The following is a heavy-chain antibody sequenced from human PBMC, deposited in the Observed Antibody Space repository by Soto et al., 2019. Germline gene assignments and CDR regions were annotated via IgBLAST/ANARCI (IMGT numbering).Heavy chain of an antibody. CDR1: GFTFSSYS. CDR3: ARGPIVPYYDILTGLSPRYYYYYGMDV. Sequence: GGSLRLSCAASGFTFSSYSMNWVRQAPGKGLEWVSYISSSSSTIYYADSVKGRFTISRDNAKNSLYLQMNSLRDEDTAVYYCARGPIVPYYDILTGLSPRYYYYYGMDVWGQGTTVTVSS. J-gene: IGHJ6*02. CDR2: ISSSSSTI. D-gene: IGHD3-9*01. V-gene: IGHV3-48*02.